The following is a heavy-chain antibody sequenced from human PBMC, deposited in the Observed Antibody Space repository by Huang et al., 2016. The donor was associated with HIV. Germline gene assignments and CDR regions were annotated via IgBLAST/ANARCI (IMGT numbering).Heavy chain of an antibody. V-gene: IGHV3-7*01. CDR1: TFTFGAYW. CDR3: ATKTAAMDI. Sequence: VESGGRLVQPGGSIRLSCVGSTFTFGAYWMSWVRQSQGKGLEWVAKIKKDESEKYYVESVKGRFNISRDNAKKVLFLEMNNVRVEDTATYYCATKTAAMDIWGQGTTVTVS. J-gene: IGHJ6*02. CDR2: IKKDESEK. D-gene: IGHD1-7*01.